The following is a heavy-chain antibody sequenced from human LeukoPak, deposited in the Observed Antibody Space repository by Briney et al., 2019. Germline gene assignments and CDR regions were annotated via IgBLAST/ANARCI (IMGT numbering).Heavy chain of an antibody. CDR2: ISAYNGHT. CDR3: ARGGRWELPRPYAFDI. J-gene: IGHJ3*02. D-gene: IGHD1-26*01. V-gene: IGHV1-18*04. Sequence: ASVKVSCKASGYTFTSYYMHWVRQAPGQGLEWMGWISAYNGHTNYAQKLQGRVTMTTDTSTSTAYMELRSLRSDDTAFYYCARGGRWELPRPYAFDIWGQGTMVTVSS. CDR1: GYTFTSYY.